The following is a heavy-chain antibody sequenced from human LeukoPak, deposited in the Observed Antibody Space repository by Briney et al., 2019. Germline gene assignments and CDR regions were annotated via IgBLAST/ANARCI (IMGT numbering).Heavy chain of an antibody. V-gene: IGHV3-30*18. J-gene: IGHJ4*02. CDR3: AKQSGIHGDFFDY. Sequence: GGSLRLSCAASGFTFSSYGMHWVRQAPGKGLEWVAVISYDGSNKYYADSVKGRFTISRDNSKNTLYLQMNSLRAEDTAVYYCAKQSGIHGDFFDYWGQGTLVTVSS. CDR1: GFTFSSYG. CDR2: ISYDGSNK. D-gene: IGHD4-17*01.